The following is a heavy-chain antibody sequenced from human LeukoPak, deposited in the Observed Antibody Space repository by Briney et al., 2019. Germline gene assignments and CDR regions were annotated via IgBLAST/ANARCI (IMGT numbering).Heavy chain of an antibody. Sequence: GGSLRLSCAASGFTFNTHGMHWVRQAPGKGLEWVAAIWFDGSVKHYSDAVKGRFTISRDNPLNTLYLQMNSLRVEDTSIYYCAKDTAVQFLEPASWGQGTLVTVSS. CDR1: GFTFNTHG. V-gene: IGHV3-33*06. J-gene: IGHJ5*02. D-gene: IGHD3-3*01. CDR3: AKDTAVQFLEPAS. CDR2: IWFDGSVK.